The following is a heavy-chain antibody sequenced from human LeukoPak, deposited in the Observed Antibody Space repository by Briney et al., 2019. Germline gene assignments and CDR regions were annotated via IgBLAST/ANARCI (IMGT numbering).Heavy chain of an antibody. J-gene: IGHJ2*01. D-gene: IGHD4-23*01. Sequence: SETLSLTCTVSGGSISSYYWSWIRQPPGKGLEWIGYIYSSGSTNYNPSLKSRVTISVDTSKNQFSLKLSSVTASDTAVYYCARSFGGNSVNWYFDLWGRGTLVTVSS. CDR1: GGSISSYY. CDR2: IYSSGST. V-gene: IGHV4-59*08. CDR3: ARSFGGNSVNWYFDL.